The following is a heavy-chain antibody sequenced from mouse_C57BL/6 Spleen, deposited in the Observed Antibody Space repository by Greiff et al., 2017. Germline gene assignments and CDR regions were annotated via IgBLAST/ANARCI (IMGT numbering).Heavy chain of an antibody. V-gene: IGHV5-4*03. CDR1: GFTFSSYA. CDR2: ISDGGSYT. D-gene: IGHD2-4*01. Sequence: EVKLMESGGGLVKPGGSLKLSCAASGFTFSSYAMSWVRQTPEKRLEWVATISDGGSYTYYPDNVKGRFTISRDNAKNNLYLQMSHLKSEDTAMYYCARGDYDGLYYAMDYWGQGTSVTVSS. CDR3: ARGDYDGLYYAMDY. J-gene: IGHJ4*01.